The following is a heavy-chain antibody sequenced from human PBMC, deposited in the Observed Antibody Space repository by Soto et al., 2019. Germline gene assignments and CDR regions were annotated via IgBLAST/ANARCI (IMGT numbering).Heavy chain of an antibody. V-gene: IGHV3-21*01. Sequence: GGSLRLSCAASGFTFSSYSMNWVRQAPGKGLEWVSSISSSSSYIYYADSVKGRFTISRDNAKNSLYLQMNSLRAEDTAVYYCARVSGSSRMYYFDYWGQGTLVTVSS. CDR2: ISSSSSYI. CDR1: GFTFSSYS. J-gene: IGHJ4*02. D-gene: IGHD6-19*01. CDR3: ARVSGSSRMYYFDY.